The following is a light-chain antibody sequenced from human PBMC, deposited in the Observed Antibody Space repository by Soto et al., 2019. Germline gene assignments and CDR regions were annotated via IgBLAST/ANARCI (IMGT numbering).Light chain of an antibody. J-gene: IGKJ2*01. Sequence: DIQMTQSPSTLSASVGDRVAITCRASQRISSWLAWYQQKPGNAPKLLIYDASNLETGVPSRFSGSGSGTEFTLTISSLQPDDFATYYCQQYNSYSYTFGQGTKLEIK. V-gene: IGKV1-5*01. CDR3: QQYNSYSYT. CDR1: QRISSW. CDR2: DAS.